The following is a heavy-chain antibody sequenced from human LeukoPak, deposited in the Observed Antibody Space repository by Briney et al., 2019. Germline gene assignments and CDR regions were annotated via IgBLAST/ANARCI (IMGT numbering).Heavy chain of an antibody. CDR3: ARGQTYSGSYVFEY. D-gene: IGHD1-26*01. CDR2: IIPIFGTA. CDR1: GGTFSSYA. Sequence: ASVKVSCKASGGTFSSYAISWVRLAPGQGREWMGGIIPIFGTANYAQKFQGRVTITTDESTSTAYMELSSLRSEDTAVYYCARGQTYSGSYVFEYWGQGTLLTVSS. J-gene: IGHJ4*02. V-gene: IGHV1-69*05.